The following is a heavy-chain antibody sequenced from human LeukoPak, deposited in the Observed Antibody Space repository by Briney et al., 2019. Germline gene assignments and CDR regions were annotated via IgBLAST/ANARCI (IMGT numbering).Heavy chain of an antibody. Sequence: GGSLRLSCAASGFTFSSYAMSWVRQAPGKGLEWVSAISGSGGSTYYADSVKDRFTISRDNSKNTLYLQMNSLRAEDTAVYYCAKDRMVRGVTNGFDYWGQGTLVTVSS. CDR2: ISGSGGST. V-gene: IGHV3-23*01. D-gene: IGHD3-10*01. CDR3: AKDRMVRGVTNGFDY. CDR1: GFTFSSYA. J-gene: IGHJ4*02.